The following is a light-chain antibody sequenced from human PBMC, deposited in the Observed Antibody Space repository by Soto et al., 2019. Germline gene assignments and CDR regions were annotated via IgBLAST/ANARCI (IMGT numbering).Light chain of an antibody. J-gene: IGKJ1*01. Sequence: EIVLTQSPGTLSLSPGERATLSCRASQYVSSTYLAWYQQKPGKAHRLLIYGTSTRATGIPDRFSGSGSGTDFTLTINRLEPEDVAGYYCQQYGSSPWTFGQGTKVAVK. CDR1: QYVSSTY. V-gene: IGKV3-20*01. CDR3: QQYGSSPWT. CDR2: GTS.